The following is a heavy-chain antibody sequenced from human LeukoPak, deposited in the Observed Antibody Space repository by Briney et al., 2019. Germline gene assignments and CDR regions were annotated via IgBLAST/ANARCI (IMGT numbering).Heavy chain of an antibody. CDR3: ARIVGATGYYFDY. CDR1: GGSISSGGYS. D-gene: IGHD1-26*01. V-gene: IGHV4-30-2*01. CDR2: IYHSGST. J-gene: IGHJ4*02. Sequence: SQTLSLICAVSGGSISSGGYSWRWIRQPPGKGLEWIGYIYHSGSTYYNPSLKSRVTISVDRSKNQFSLKLSSVTAADTAVYYCARIVGATGYYFDYWGQGTLVTVSS.